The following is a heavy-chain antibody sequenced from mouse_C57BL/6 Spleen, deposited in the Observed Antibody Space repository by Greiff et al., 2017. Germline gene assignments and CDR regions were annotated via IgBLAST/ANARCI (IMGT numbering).Heavy chain of an antibody. Sequence: EVNVVESGGGLVKPGGSLKLSCAASGFTFSDYGMHWVRQAPEKGLEWVAYISSGSSTIYYADTVKGRFTISRDNAKNTLFLQMTSLRSEDTAMYYCARGGYHYFDYWGQGTTLTVSS. CDR3: ARGGYHYFDY. J-gene: IGHJ2*01. CDR2: ISSGSSTI. D-gene: IGHD2-2*01. V-gene: IGHV5-17*01. CDR1: GFTFSDYG.